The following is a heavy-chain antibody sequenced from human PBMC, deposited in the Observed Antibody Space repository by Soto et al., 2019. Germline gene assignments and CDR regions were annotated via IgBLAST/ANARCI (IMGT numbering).Heavy chain of an antibody. J-gene: IGHJ6*02. CDR1: GGSISSGGYS. D-gene: IGHD2-2*01. Sequence: TSETLSLTCAVSGGSISSGGYSWSWIRQPPGKGLEWIGYIYHSGSTYYNPSLKSRVTISVDTSKNQFSLKLSSVTAADTAVYYCAHSSTSLGSDYYGMDVWGQGTTVTVSS. CDR2: IYHSGST. CDR3: AHSSTSLGSDYYGMDV. V-gene: IGHV4-30-2*01.